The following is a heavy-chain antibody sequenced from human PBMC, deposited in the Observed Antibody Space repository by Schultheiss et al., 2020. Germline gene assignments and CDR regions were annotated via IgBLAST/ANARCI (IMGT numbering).Heavy chain of an antibody. CDR3: ARESYDSSGYYGY. J-gene: IGHJ4*02. Sequence: CGSLRLPCAASGFTFSSYEMNWVRQAPGKGLEWVSYISSSGSTIYYADSVKGRFTISRDNAKNSLYLQMNSLRAEDTAVYYCARESYDSSGYYGYWGQGTLVTVSS. V-gene: IGHV3-48*03. D-gene: IGHD3-22*01. CDR2: ISSSGSTI. CDR1: GFTFSSYE.